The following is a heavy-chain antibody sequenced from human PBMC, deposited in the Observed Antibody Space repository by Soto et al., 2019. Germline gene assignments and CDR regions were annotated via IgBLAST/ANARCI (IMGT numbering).Heavy chain of an antibody. CDR2: INPGYPAGRST. D-gene: IGHD1-26*01. J-gene: IGHJ6*01. V-gene: IGHV1-46*01. CDR3: AREAIVAGATTGMDV. CDR1: GYTLTTFF. Sequence: QVQLVQSGAEVKKPGASVKGSCKASGYTLTTFFMHWVRQAPGQGLEWMGVINPGYPAGRSTTYGPKFPGRVTMTTDTSTRTVYMALRRLRSDDTAVYYCAREAIVAGATTGMDVWGQGTRLTVSS.